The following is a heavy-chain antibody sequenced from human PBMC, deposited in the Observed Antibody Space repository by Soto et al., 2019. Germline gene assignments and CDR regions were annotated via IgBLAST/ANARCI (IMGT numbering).Heavy chain of an antibody. CDR2: MNPNSGNT. CDR3: ARERTGTTSMDV. Sequence: QVQLVQSGAEVKKPGASVKVSCKASGDTFTSYDINWVRQATGQGLEWMGWMNPNSGNTGYAQKFQGRVTMTRNTSISTAFMELSSLRSEDTAVYYCARERTGTTSMDVWGQGTTVTVSS. J-gene: IGHJ6*02. V-gene: IGHV1-8*01. D-gene: IGHD1-1*01. CDR1: GDTFTSYD.